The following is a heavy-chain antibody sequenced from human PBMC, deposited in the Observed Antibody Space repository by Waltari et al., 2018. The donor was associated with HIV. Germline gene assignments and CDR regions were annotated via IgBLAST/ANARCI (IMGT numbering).Heavy chain of an antibody. J-gene: IGHJ4*02. D-gene: IGHD3-22*01. V-gene: IGHV3-15*07. CDR3: TVGKSSGYY. CDR1: GVGFSDVW. CDR2: IKSKTEGWTT. Sequence: EVQRVESGGGLVTPGGSFRLSCEASGVGFSDVWLNWVRQAQEQRLEWVGQIKSKTEGWTTDYAAPVKGRFTISRDDSKNMVFLEMNSLNTDDTASYYCTVGKSSGYYWGQGTLVTVSS.